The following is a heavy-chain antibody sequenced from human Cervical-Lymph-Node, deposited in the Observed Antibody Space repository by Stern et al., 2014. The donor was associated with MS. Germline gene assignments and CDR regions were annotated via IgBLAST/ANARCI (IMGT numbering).Heavy chain of an antibody. J-gene: IGHJ4*02. CDR3: ASGTGSKRPTGNY. V-gene: IGHV1-46*01. CDR2: INPSGDSA. CDR1: GYSFTSHY. D-gene: IGHD3/OR15-3a*01. Sequence: VQLVQSGAEVKKPGASVKVSCKASGYSFTSHYMHWGRQAPGQGLEWVGIINPSGDSASYAQKLQGRVTMTRDTSTSTVYMELSSLRSEDTAVYYCASGTGSKRPTGNYWGQGTLVTVSS.